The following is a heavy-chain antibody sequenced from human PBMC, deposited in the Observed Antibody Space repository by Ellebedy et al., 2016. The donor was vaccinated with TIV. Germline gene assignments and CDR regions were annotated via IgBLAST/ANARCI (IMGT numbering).Heavy chain of an antibody. Sequence: PGGSLRLSCAASGFTFSDYQMSWIRQAPGKGLEWVSYITSSSSYRNYADSVKGRFTISRDNAKNSIYLQMNSLRAEDTAVYYCARDSEFSSSWFGNAFDIWGQGTMVTVSS. D-gene: IGHD6-13*01. CDR1: GFTFSDYQ. V-gene: IGHV3-11*06. CDR3: ARDSEFSSSWFGNAFDI. J-gene: IGHJ3*02. CDR2: ITSSSSYR.